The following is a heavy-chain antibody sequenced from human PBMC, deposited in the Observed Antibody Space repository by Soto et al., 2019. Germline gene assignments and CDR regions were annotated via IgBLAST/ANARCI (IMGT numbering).Heavy chain of an antibody. CDR1: GFSIGSGHY. Sequence: PSETLSLTCGVSGFSIGSGHYWGWVRQPPGKGLEWIGSIFHSGSTYYNPSLKSRVTMSVDTSRNHFSLKLSSVTAADTAIYYCGRAGLGPYNWLDPWGQGTLVTVSS. CDR3: GRAGLGPYNWLDP. D-gene: IGHD3-10*01. V-gene: IGHV4-38-2*01. J-gene: IGHJ5*02. CDR2: IFHSGST.